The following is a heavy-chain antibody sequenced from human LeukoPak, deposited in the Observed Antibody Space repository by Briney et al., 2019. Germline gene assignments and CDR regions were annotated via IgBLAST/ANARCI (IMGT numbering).Heavy chain of an antibody. CDR2: IYYSENT. D-gene: IGHD3-9*01. CDR3: ATVGATYYDVLTGPFDY. J-gene: IGHJ4*02. CDR1: GGSISSGDYY. Sequence: SETLSLTCTVSGGSISSGDYYWGWIRQPPGKGLEWIGSIYYSENTYYNPSLKSRVTISIDRSKSQFSLKLSSVTAADTAVYYCATVGATYYDVLTGPFDYWGQGTLVTVSS. V-gene: IGHV4-39*07.